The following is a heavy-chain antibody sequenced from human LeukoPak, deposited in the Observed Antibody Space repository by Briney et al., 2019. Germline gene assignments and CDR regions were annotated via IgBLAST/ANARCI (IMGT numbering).Heavy chain of an antibody. J-gene: IGHJ6*02. CDR2: IHSSGNI. V-gene: IGHV4-4*07. D-gene: IGHD1-26*01. CDR3: ARDLGNRQVNYYLYYGMDV. Sequence: PSETLSLTCSVSGGSMSGYYWSWIRQPAGEGLQWIANIHSSGNINYNPSLQSRVTMSIDTSKNQFSLKMYAVTAADTAVYFCARDLGNRQVNYYLYYGMDVWGRGTTVTVSS. CDR1: GGSMSGYY.